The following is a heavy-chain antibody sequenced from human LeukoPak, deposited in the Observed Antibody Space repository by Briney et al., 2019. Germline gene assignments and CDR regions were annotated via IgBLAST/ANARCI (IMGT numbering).Heavy chain of an antibody. J-gene: IGHJ6*02. CDR1: GGSLSSHY. D-gene: IGHD3-9*01. Sequence: PSETLSLTCTVSGGSLSSHYWSWIRQPPGKGLEWRGYIYYSGSTNYNPSLKSRVTISVDASKNQFSLKLSSVTAADTAVYYCARGTGYYRLYYYSYYGMDVWGQGTTVTVSS. CDR2: IYYSGST. V-gene: IGHV4-59*08. CDR3: ARGTGYYRLYYYSYYGMDV.